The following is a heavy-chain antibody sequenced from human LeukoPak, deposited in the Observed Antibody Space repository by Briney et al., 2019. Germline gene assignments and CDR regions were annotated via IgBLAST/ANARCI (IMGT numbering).Heavy chain of an antibody. D-gene: IGHD1-26*01. CDR1: GGSISSYY. CDR3: ASLRVGNDY. V-gene: IGHV4-59*08. J-gene: IGHJ4*02. CDR2: IYYSGST. Sequence: SETLSLTCTVSGGSISSYYWSWIRQPPGKGLEWIGYIYYSGSTNYNPSLKSRVTISVDTSKNQFSLKLSSVTAADTAVYYCASLRVGNDYWGQGTLVTVSS.